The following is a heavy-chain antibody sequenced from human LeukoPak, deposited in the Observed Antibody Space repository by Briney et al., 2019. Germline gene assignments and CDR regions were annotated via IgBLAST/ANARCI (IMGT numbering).Heavy chain of an antibody. CDR3: ARGSRFLDY. D-gene: IGHD3-3*01. Sequence: GASVKVSCKASGYTFTSYYIHWVRQAPGQGLEWLGIINPSGGRTTYGQNFQGRVTMTRDTSTSTVYMELSSLRSEDTAVYYCARGSRFLDYWGQGTLVTVSS. CDR1: GYTFTSYY. V-gene: IGHV1-46*01. CDR2: INPSGGRT. J-gene: IGHJ4*02.